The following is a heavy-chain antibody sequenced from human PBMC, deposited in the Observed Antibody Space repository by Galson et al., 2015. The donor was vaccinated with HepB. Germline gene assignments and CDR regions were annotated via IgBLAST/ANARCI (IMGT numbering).Heavy chain of an antibody. CDR2: IYYSGST. Sequence: SETLSLTCTVSGGSISSYYWSWIRQPPGKGLEWIGYIYYSGSTNYNPSLKSRVTISVDTSKNQFSLKLSSVTAADTAVYYCARQGRLKPDAFDIWGQGTMVTVSS. CDR3: ARQGRLKPDAFDI. V-gene: IGHV4-59*08. J-gene: IGHJ3*02. CDR1: GGSISSYY. D-gene: IGHD6-25*01.